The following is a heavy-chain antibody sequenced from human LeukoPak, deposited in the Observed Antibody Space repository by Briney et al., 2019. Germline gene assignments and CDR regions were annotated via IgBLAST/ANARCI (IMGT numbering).Heavy chain of an antibody. CDR3: AGCVHPYGDYVSY. D-gene: IGHD4-17*01. J-gene: IGHJ4*02. V-gene: IGHV4-39*01. CDR2: IYYSGST. Sequence: PSETLSLTCTVSGGSISSSSYYWGWIRQPPGKGLEWIGSIYYSGSTYYNPSLKSRVTISVDTSKNQFSLKLSSVTAADTAVYYCAGCVHPYGDYVSYWGQGTLVTVSS. CDR1: GGSISSSSYY.